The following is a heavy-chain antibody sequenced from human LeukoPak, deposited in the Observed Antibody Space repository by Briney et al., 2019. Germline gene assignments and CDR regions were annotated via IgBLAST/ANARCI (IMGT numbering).Heavy chain of an antibody. D-gene: IGHD1-1*01. CDR3: ARDPRTVRI. CDR1: GFSFSDNY. J-gene: IGHJ4*02. CDR2: ISGNGGVI. V-gene: IGHV3-11*04. Sequence: PGGSLRRSCAASGFSFSDNYMTWVRQAPGKGLEWLSYISGNGGVIQYADSVKGRFTISRDNAKKLLYLQMDSLRVEDTAIYYCARDPRTVRIWGQGTLVTVSS.